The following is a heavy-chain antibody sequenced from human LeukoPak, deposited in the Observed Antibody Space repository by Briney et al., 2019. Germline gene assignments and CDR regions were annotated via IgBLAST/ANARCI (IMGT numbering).Heavy chain of an antibody. D-gene: IGHD3-10*01. Sequence: ASVKVSCKASGYTFTGYYMHWVRQAPGQGLEWMGWINPNSGGTNYAQKFQGRVTMTRDTSISTAYMELSRLRSDDTAVYYCARGAMVRGVNGGALDIWGQGTMVTVSS. CDR1: GYTFTGYY. V-gene: IGHV1-2*02. J-gene: IGHJ3*02. CDR3: ARGAMVRGVNGGALDI. CDR2: INPNSGGT.